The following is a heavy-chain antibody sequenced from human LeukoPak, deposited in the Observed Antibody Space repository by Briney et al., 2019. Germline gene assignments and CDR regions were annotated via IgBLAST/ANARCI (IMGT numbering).Heavy chain of an antibody. CDR2: IYYSGST. Sequence: PSETLSLTCTVSGGSISSYYWSWIRQPPGKGLEWLGYIYYSGSTNYNPSLKSRVTISVDTSKNQFSLKLSSVTAADTAVYYCARVRVATIIFDYWGQGTLVTVSS. CDR1: GGSISSYY. D-gene: IGHD5-12*01. CDR3: ARVRVATIIFDY. J-gene: IGHJ4*02. V-gene: IGHV4-59*01.